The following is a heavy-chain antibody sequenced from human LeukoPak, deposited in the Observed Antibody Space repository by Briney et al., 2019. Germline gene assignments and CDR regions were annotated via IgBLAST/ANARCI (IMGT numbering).Heavy chain of an antibody. D-gene: IGHD5-18*01. Sequence: SRPTPVKPTQTLTLTCTFSGFSLSTSGVGVGWIRQPPGKALEWLAVIYWDDDNRYSPSLRNRLTITKDTSKNQVVLKMTNMDPVDTATYYCAHRRYTAGYNWFDPWGQGTLVTVSS. CDR1: GFSLSTSGVG. J-gene: IGHJ5*02. V-gene: IGHV2-5*02. CDR3: AHRRYTAGYNWFDP. CDR2: IYWDDDN.